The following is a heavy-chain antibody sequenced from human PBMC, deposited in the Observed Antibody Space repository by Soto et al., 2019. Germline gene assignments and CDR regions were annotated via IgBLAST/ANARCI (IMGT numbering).Heavy chain of an antibody. Sequence: SVKVSCKASGGTFSSYTISWVRQAPGQGLEWMGRIIPILGIANYAQKFQGRVTITADKSTSTAYMELSSLRSEDTAVYYCARGYCSSTSCSPHAWFDPWGQGTLVTVSS. CDR3: ARGYCSSTSCSPHAWFDP. CDR2: IIPILGIA. D-gene: IGHD2-2*01. V-gene: IGHV1-69*02. CDR1: GGTFSSYT. J-gene: IGHJ5*02.